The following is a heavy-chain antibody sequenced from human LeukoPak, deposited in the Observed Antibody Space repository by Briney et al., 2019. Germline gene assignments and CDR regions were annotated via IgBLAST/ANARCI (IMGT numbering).Heavy chain of an antibody. CDR1: GFTFDDYA. J-gene: IGHJ3*02. V-gene: IGHV3-9*01. Sequence: SLRLSCAASGFTFDDYAMHWVRQAPGKGLEWVSGISWNSGSIGYADSVKGRFTISRDNAKNSLYLQMNSLRAEDTALYYCAKVPTGNDAFDIWGQGTMVTVSS. CDR2: ISWNSGSI. D-gene: IGHD4-23*01. CDR3: AKVPTGNDAFDI.